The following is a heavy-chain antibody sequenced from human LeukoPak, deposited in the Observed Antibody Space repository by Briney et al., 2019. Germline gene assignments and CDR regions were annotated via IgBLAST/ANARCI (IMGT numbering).Heavy chain of an antibody. CDR3: TAEWADY. Sequence: GGSLRLSCAASGFTFNNAWMTWVRQAPGKGLEWVGRIKSISDGGTTDYATPVKGRFTISRDDSKNTLYLQMNSLKTEDTAVYYCTAEWADYWGQGTLVTVSS. V-gene: IGHV3-15*01. CDR2: IKSISDGGTT. J-gene: IGHJ4*02. CDR1: GFTFNNAW.